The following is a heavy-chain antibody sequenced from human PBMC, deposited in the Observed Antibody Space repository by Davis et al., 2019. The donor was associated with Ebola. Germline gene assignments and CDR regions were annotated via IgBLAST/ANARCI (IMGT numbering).Heavy chain of an antibody. D-gene: IGHD6-19*01. CDR1: GFTFGDYW. V-gene: IGHV3-7*01. CDR2: IKYDGSDK. Sequence: PGGSLRLSCAASGFTFGDYWMTWVRQVPGKGLEWVGKIKYDGSDKYYVDSVKSRFTISRDNAKNSLYLQMNGLTVEDTAIYYCAKDSGWQMSPWGQGTLVIVSS. J-gene: IGHJ5*02. CDR3: AKDSGWQMSP.